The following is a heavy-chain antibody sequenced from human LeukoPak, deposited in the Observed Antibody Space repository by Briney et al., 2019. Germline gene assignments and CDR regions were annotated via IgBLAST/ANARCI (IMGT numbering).Heavy chain of an antibody. Sequence: PGGSLRLSCAASGFTFSDYYMSWIRQAPGRGLEWVSYNSSSSSYTNYADSVKGRFTVSRDNAKNSLYLQMNSLRAEDTAVYYCAGLTTTVTTPFDYWGQGTLVTVSS. CDR1: GFTFSDYY. CDR3: AGLTTTVTTPFDY. CDR2: NSSSSSYT. D-gene: IGHD4-17*01. J-gene: IGHJ4*02. V-gene: IGHV3-11*06.